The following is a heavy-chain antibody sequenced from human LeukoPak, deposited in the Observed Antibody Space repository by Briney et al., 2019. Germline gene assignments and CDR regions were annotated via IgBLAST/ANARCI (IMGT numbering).Heavy chain of an antibody. Sequence: ASVKVSCKASGYTFTSYDINWVRQAPGQGLEWMGWMNPNSGNTGYAQKFQGRVTITRNTSISTAYMELSSLRFEDTAVYYCARGLGPIFGVVIRLAYYYMDVWGKGTTVTVSS. V-gene: IGHV1-8*03. D-gene: IGHD3-3*01. CDR2: MNPNSGNT. CDR3: ARGLGPIFGVVIRLAYYYMDV. J-gene: IGHJ6*03. CDR1: GYTFTSYD.